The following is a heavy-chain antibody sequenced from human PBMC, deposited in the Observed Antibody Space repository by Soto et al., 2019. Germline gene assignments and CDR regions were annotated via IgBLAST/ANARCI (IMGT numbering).Heavy chain of an antibody. J-gene: IGHJ6*03. Sequence: GGSLRLSCAASGFTFSSYGMHWVRQAPGKGLEWVAVIWYDGSNKYYADSVKGRFTISRDNSKNTLYLQMNSLRAEDTAVYYCARGPYCSGGSCYSFAYYYYMDVWGKGTTVTVSS. CDR3: ARGPYCSGGSCYSFAYYYYMDV. V-gene: IGHV3-33*01. D-gene: IGHD2-15*01. CDR1: GFTFSSYG. CDR2: IWYDGSNK.